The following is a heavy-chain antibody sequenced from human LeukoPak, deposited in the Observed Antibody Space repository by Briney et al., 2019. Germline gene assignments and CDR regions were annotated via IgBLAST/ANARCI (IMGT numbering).Heavy chain of an antibody. Sequence: SETLSLTCTVSGGSISSSSYHWGWIRQPPGTGLEWIGSIYYSGSTYYNPALKSRVTISVDTSKNQFSLKLSSVTAADTAVYYCARGGNYWPQWWFDPWGRGTLVSVSS. CDR2: IYYSGST. CDR3: ARGGNYWPQWWFDP. CDR1: GGSISSSSYH. V-gene: IGHV4-39*07. J-gene: IGHJ5*02. D-gene: IGHD1-26*01.